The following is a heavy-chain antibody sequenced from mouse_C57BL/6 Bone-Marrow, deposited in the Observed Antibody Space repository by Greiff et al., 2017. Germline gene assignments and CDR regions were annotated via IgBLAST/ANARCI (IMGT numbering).Heavy chain of an antibody. D-gene: IGHD2-2*01. V-gene: IGHV1-15*01. CDR3: TRWLPFYAMDY. Sequence: QVQLKESGAELVRPGASVTLSCKASGYTFTDYEMHWVKQTPVHGLEWIGAIDPETGGTAYNQKFKGKAILTADKSSSTAYMELRSLTSEDSAVYYCTRWLPFYAMDYWGQGTSVTGSS. J-gene: IGHJ4*01. CDR2: IDPETGGT. CDR1: GYTFTDYE.